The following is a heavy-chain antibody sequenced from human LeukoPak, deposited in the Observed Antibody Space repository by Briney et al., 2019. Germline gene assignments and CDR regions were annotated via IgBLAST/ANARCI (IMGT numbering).Heavy chain of an antibody. CDR3: ARAPRPAYYDILTGYLTTQYYYYYYGMDV. V-gene: IGHV1-18*01. D-gene: IGHD3-9*01. J-gene: IGHJ6*02. CDR2: ISAYNGNT. CDR1: GYTFTSYG. Sequence: ASVKVSCKASGYTFTSYGISWVRQAPGQGLEWMGWISAYNGNTNYAQKLQGRVTMTTDTSTSTAYMELRSLRSDDTAVYYCARAPRPAYYDILTGYLTTQYYYYYYGMDVWDQGTTVTVYS.